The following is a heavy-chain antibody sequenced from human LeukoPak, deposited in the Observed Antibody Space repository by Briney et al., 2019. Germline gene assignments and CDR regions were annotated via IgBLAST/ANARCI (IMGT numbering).Heavy chain of an antibody. J-gene: IGHJ6*02. CDR1: GGSIVSYY. CDR3: ARNNYVTHFYGLDV. CDR2: IYYSGST. V-gene: IGHV4-59*01. D-gene: IGHD4-11*01. Sequence: ETLSLTCTVSGGSIVSYYWSWIRQPPGKGLEWIAYIYYSGSTNYNPSLKSRVTISVDTSKNQFSLKLSSVTAADTAVYFCARNNYVTHFYGLDVWGQGTTVTVSS.